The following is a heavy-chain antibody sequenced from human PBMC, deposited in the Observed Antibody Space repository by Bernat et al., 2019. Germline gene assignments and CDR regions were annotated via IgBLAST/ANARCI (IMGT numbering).Heavy chain of an antibody. J-gene: IGHJ6*02. D-gene: IGHD3-10*01. CDR1: GGSFSGYY. V-gene: IGHV4-34*01. CDR3: ARGRYYGSGRFYYYYGMDV. Sequence: QVQLQQWGAGLLKPSETLSLTCAVYGGSFSGYYWIWIRQPPGKGLEWIGEINHSGSTNYNPSLKSRVTISVDTSKNQFSLKLSSVTAADTAVYYCARGRYYGSGRFYYYYGMDVWGQGTTVTVSS. CDR2: INHSGST.